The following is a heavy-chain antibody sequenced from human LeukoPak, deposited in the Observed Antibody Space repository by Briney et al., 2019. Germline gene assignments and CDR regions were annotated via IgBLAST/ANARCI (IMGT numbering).Heavy chain of an antibody. Sequence: SETLSLTCTVSGGSISSYYWSWIRQPAGKGLEWIGRIYTSGSTNYIPSLKSRVTMSVDTSKNQFSLKLSSVTAADTAVYYCARDGGGEMATRAFNWFDPWSQGALVTVSS. J-gene: IGHJ5*02. D-gene: IGHD5-24*01. V-gene: IGHV4-4*07. CDR2: IYTSGST. CDR1: GGSISSYY. CDR3: ARDGGGEMATRAFNWFDP.